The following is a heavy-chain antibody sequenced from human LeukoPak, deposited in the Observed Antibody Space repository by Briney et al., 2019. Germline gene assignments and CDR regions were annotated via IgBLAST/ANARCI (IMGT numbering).Heavy chain of an antibody. CDR2: IHYSGST. V-gene: IGHV4-39*07. CDR3: ASLPWGVRGVIIQDFDY. CDR1: GGSIRSSSYY. J-gene: IGHJ4*02. D-gene: IGHD3-10*01. Sequence: PSETLSLTCTVSGGSIRSSSYYWGWIRQPPGKGLESIGSIHYSGSTYYNPSLKSRVTISVDTSKNQFSLNLSSVTAADTAVYYCASLPWGVRGVIIQDFDYWGQGTLVTVSS.